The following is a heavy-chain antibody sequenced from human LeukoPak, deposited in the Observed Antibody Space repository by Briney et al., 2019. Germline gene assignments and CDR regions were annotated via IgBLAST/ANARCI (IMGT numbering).Heavy chain of an antibody. D-gene: IGHD3-16*02. Sequence: PSETLSLTCIVSGGSMNTYYWSWIRQPPGKGLEWIGEINHSGSTNYNPSLKSRVTISVDTSKNQFSLKLSSVTAADTAVYYCATLRLGELSPKHYFDYWGQGTLVTVSS. CDR3: ATLRLGELSPKHYFDY. CDR2: INHSGST. J-gene: IGHJ4*02. V-gene: IGHV4-34*01. CDR1: GGSMNTYY.